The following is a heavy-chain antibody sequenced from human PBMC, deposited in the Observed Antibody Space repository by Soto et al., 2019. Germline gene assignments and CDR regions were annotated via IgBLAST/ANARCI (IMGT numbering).Heavy chain of an antibody. D-gene: IGHD6-19*01. CDR3: LRTAYSIGHLI. CDR2: TYYRSKWYN. Sequence: PSQTLSLTCAISGDSVSSSSATWNWLRQSPSRGLEWLGRTYYRSKWYNDYAVSVRSRITINPDTSKNQFSLHMNSMTPEDTAVYYCLRTAYSIGHLISGQRTMVTGSS. CDR1: GDSVSSSSAT. J-gene: IGHJ3*02. V-gene: IGHV6-1*01.